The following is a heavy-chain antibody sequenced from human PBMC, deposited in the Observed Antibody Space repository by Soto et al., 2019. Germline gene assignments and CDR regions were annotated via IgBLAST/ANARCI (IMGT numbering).Heavy chain of an antibody. Sequence: SETLSLTCTVSCVSISSYYWSWIRQPPGKGLEWIGYIYYSGSTNYNPSLKSRVTISVDTSKNQFSLKLSSVTAADTAVYYCARRYGGNFDYWGQGTLVTVSS. V-gene: IGHV4-59*01. CDR1: CVSISSYY. J-gene: IGHJ4*02. D-gene: IGHD1-26*01. CDR2: IYYSGST. CDR3: ARRYGGNFDY.